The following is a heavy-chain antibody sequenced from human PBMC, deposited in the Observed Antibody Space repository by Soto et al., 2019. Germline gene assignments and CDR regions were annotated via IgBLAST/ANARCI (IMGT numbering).Heavy chain of an antibody. Sequence: EVQLLESGGGLVQPGGSLRVSCAASGFTFRNFVMSWVRQSPGQGLEWVSAIRGSGGETFYADSVKGRFTISRDNSKNTLYLTMNSLRDEDTALYCCAQERGWGVVSPSHDYWVRGTLVTVSS. CDR3: AQERGWGVVSPSHDY. CDR1: GFTFRNFV. CDR2: IRGSGGET. V-gene: IGHV3-23*01. D-gene: IGHD2-21*01. J-gene: IGHJ4*02.